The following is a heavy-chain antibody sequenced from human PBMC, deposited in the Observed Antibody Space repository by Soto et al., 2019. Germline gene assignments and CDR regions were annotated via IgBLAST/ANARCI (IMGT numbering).Heavy chain of an antibody. CDR3: AKPFGSPQKWLDT. V-gene: IGHV3-23*01. D-gene: IGHD3-16*01. CDR1: VFTFSNYA. Sequence: PVGSLRLSCASSVFTFSNYAMICVRHSPGKGLEWVSGITASGDNTYYEDSVKGRFTISRDNSRYTLSLQMNSLRAEDTAIYYCAKPFGSPQKWLDTWGQGTLVTVSS. J-gene: IGHJ5*02. CDR2: ITASGDNT.